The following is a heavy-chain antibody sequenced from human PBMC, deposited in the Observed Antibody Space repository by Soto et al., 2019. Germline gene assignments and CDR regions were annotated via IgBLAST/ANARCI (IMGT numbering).Heavy chain of an antibody. Sequence: EVQLVESGGGLVQPGGSLRLSCAASRFTFSTYWMHWVRQVPGKGLVWVSRINSDGSSTTYADSVKGRFTISRDNAKNTLYLQMNSLRAEYTAVYYCARLRSTTLGGGDAFDTWGQGTMVTVSS. CDR3: ARLRSTTLGGGDAFDT. J-gene: IGHJ3*02. CDR1: RFTFSTYW. V-gene: IGHV3-74*03. D-gene: IGHD4-17*01. CDR2: INSDGSST.